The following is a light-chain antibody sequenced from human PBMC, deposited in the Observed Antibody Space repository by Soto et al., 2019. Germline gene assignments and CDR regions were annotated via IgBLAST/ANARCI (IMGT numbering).Light chain of an antibody. CDR2: DVN. CDR1: ISDVGGYDF. J-gene: IGLJ1*01. Sequence: QSVLAQPSSVSGSPGQSITISCTGTISDVGGYDFVSWYQHHPGKAPKPMIYDVNNRPSGLSNRFSGSKSGNTASLTISGLQTEDEADYYCSSYTSSHTRVFGTGTKVTVL. CDR3: SSYTSSHTRV. V-gene: IGLV2-14*01.